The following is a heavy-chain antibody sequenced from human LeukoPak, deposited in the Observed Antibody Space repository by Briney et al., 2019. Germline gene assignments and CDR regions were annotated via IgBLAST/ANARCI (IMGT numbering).Heavy chain of an antibody. CDR1: GGSISSGGYY. D-gene: IGHD3-10*01. J-gene: IGHJ5*02. CDR2: IHYSGST. V-gene: IGHV4-31*03. CDR3: ARVSRIRGVILTAINWFDP. Sequence: PSETLSLTCTVSGGSISSGGYYWSWIRQHPGKGLEWIGYIHYSGSTYYNPSLKSRVTISVDTSKNQFSLKLSSVTAADTAVYYCARVSRIRGVILTAINWFDPWGQGTLVTVSS.